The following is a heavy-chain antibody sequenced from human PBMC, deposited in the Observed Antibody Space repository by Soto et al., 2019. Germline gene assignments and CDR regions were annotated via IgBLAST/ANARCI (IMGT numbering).Heavy chain of an antibody. CDR1: GYTFTSYD. J-gene: IGHJ5*02. V-gene: IGHV1-8*01. D-gene: IGHD2-15*01. CDR2: MNPNSGNT. Sequence: QVQLVQSGAEVKKPGASVKVSCKASGYTFTSYDINWVRQATGQGLEWMGWMNPNSGNTGYAQKFQGRVTMTRNTYLSTAYMELSILRSEDTAVYYCARTPSGFVAAPRINWFDPGGQGTLVTVSS. CDR3: ARTPSGFVAAPRINWFDP.